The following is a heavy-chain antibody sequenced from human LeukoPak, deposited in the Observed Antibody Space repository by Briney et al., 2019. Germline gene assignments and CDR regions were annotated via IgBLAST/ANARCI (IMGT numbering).Heavy chain of an antibody. CDR3: ARGKRGYRYGLDY. D-gene: IGHD5-18*01. Sequence: SETLSLTCAVYGGSFSGYYWSWIRQPPGKGLEWIGEINHSGSTNYNPSLKSRVTISVDTSKNQFSLKLSSVTAADTAVYYCARGKRGYRYGLDYWGQGTLVTVSS. CDR2: INHSGST. CDR1: GGSFSGYY. V-gene: IGHV4-34*01. J-gene: IGHJ4*02.